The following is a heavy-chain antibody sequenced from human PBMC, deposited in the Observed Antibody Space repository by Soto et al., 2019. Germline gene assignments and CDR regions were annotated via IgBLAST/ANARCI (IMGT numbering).Heavy chain of an antibody. CDR3: VKDFPYFSYDFWNGHDS. Sequence: GGPQRLSREASGFKIGAFAMSRVRQTPGKGLEWVSAISASAVTTYYADSVKGRFTISRDNSKNLFLQMSSLRVEDTAMYYCVKDFPYFSYDFWNGHDSLVQRTLVTVFS. CDR2: ISASAVTT. J-gene: IGHJ4*02. CDR1: GFKIGAFA. V-gene: IGHV3-23*01. D-gene: IGHD3-3*01.